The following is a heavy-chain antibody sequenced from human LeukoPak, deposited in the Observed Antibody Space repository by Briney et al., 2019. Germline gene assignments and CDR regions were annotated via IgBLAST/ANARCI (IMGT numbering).Heavy chain of an antibody. CDR2: INAGNGNT. CDR3: ARQHDVWTSLSFDY. V-gene: IGHV1-3*01. J-gene: IGHJ4*02. CDR1: GYTFTTYA. D-gene: IGHD3/OR15-3a*01. Sequence: ASVKVSCKAAGYTFTTYAIHWVRQAPGQRLEWMGWINAGNGNTKYSQKFQGRVTITRDTSASTAFLELSSLRSEDTAVYYCARQHDVWTSLSFDYWGQGTLVTVSS.